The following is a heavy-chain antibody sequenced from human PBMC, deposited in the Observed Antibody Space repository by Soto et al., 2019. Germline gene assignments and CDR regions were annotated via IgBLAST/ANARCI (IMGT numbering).Heavy chain of an antibody. V-gene: IGHV3-33*01. J-gene: IGHJ4*02. CDR3: ARDKQIAAAGDGDCSPLCGVDDY. CDR2: IWYDGSNK. CDR1: GFTFSSYG. Sequence: GGSLRLSCAASGFTFSSYGMHWVRQAPGKGLEWVAVIWYDGSNKYYADSVKGRFTISRDNSKNTLYLQMNSLRAEDTAVYYCARDKQIAAAGDGDCSPLCGVDDYWGQGTLVTVS. D-gene: IGHD6-13*01.